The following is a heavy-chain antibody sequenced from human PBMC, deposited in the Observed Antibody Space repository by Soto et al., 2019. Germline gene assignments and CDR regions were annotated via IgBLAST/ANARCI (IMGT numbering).Heavy chain of an antibody. Sequence: ASVKVSCKASGYTFTSYAMHWVRQAPGQRLEWMGWINAGNGNTKYSQKFQGGVTITRDTSASTAYMELSSLRSEDTAVYYCARDRAVVRGVISHYYYYGMDVWGQGTTVTVSS. CDR1: GYTFTSYA. CDR3: ARDRAVVRGVISHYYYYGMDV. CDR2: INAGNGNT. V-gene: IGHV1-3*01. J-gene: IGHJ6*02. D-gene: IGHD3-10*01.